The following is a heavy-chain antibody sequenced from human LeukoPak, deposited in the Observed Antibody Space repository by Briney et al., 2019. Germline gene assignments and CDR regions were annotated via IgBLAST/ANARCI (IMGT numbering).Heavy chain of an antibody. CDR2: ISSSSSYI. Sequence: GGSLRLSCAASGFTFSSYSMNWVRQAPGKGLEWVSSISSSSSYIYYADSVKGRFTISRDNAKSSLYLQMNSLRAEDTAVYYCARDKAGLVFDYWGQGTLVTVSS. D-gene: IGHD6-13*01. J-gene: IGHJ4*02. CDR1: GFTFSSYS. V-gene: IGHV3-21*01. CDR3: ARDKAGLVFDY.